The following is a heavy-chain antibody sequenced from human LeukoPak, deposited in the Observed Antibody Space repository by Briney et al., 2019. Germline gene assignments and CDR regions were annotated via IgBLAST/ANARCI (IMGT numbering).Heavy chain of an antibody. CDR3: ASYCSSTSCYRDAFDI. Sequence: GGSLRLSCAASGSTFSIYSMNWVRQAPGKGLEWVSSISSSRSFIYYADSVKGRFTISRDNAKNSLFLQMNSLRAEDTAVYYCASYCSSTSCYRDAFDIWGQGTMVTVSS. CDR1: GSTFSIYS. CDR2: ISSSRSFI. J-gene: IGHJ3*02. D-gene: IGHD2-2*02. V-gene: IGHV3-21*01.